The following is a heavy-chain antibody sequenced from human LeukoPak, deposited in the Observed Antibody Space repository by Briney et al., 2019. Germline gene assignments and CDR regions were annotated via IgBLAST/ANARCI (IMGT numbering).Heavy chain of an antibody. CDR2: MYPGDSDT. CDR1: GYSFTNYC. CDR3: AASTYGSGSYVGFDS. J-gene: IGHJ4*02. Sequence: GESLTISCKGSGYSFTNYCSGWVRHRPGKGLEWMGIMYPGDSDTRYSPSFQGQVTISADKSVSTTYLQWSSLKASATAMYYCAASTYGSGSYVGFDSWGQGTLVSVSS. D-gene: IGHD3-10*01. V-gene: IGHV5-51*01.